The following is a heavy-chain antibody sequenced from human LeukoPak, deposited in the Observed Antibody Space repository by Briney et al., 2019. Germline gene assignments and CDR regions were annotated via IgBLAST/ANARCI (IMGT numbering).Heavy chain of an antibody. CDR1: GFTFSSYS. J-gene: IGHJ4*02. CDR3: ARESPGPTGH. D-gene: IGHD4-17*01. Sequence: GGSLRLSCAASGFTFSSYSMHWVRHAPGKGLEWVSSISRSSDDIYYADSVKGRFTISRDNAKSSLYLQMNSLGADDTAVYYCARESPGPTGHWGQGTLVTVSS. V-gene: IGHV3-21*01. CDR2: ISRSSDDI.